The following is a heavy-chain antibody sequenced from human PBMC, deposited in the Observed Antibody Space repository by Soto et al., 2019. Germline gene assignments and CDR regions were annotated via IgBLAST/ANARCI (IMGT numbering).Heavy chain of an antibody. D-gene: IGHD2-2*01. J-gene: IGHJ6*03. CDR1: GYTFTSYD. V-gene: IGHV1-8*01. CDR2: MNPNSGNT. Sequence: ASVKVSCKASGYTFTSYDINWVRQATGQGLEWMGWMNPNSGNTGYAQKFQGRVTMTRNTSISTAYMELSSLRSEDTAVYYCACGLMVFVVVVRDYYGYMDVWGKGTTVTVSS. CDR3: ACGLMVFVVVVRDYYGYMDV.